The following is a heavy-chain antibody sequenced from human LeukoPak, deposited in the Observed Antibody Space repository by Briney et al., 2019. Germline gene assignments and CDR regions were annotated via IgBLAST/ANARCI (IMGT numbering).Heavy chain of an antibody. CDR1: GFTFSSYW. D-gene: IGHD3-10*01. J-gene: IGHJ4*02. Sequence: GGSLRLSCAASGFTFSSYWMSWVRQAPGKGLEWVANIKQDGSEKYYVDSVKGRFTISRDNAKNSLYLQMNSLRAEDTAVYYCARDPQIYGSGCYVDYWGQGTLVTVSS. CDR3: ARDPQIYGSGCYVDY. V-gene: IGHV3-7*04. CDR2: IKQDGSEK.